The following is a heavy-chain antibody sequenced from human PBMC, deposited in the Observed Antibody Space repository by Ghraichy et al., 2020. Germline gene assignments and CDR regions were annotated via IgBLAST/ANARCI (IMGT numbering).Heavy chain of an antibody. CDR1: GGSISSGGYY. D-gene: IGHD3-10*01. CDR2: IYYSGAT. CDR3: ARRATSENYFDY. J-gene: IGHJ4*02. V-gene: IGHV4-61*03. Sequence: SETLSLTCTVSGGSISSGGYYWSWIRQHPGKGLEWIGYIYYSGATYYNPSLKSRVTISVDTSNNHLSLKLSSVTAADTAVYYCARRATSENYFDYWGQGALVTVSS.